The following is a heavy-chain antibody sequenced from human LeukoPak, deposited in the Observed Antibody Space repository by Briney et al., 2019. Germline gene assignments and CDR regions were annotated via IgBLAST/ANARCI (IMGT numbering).Heavy chain of an antibody. CDR3: VGEYQLLHSFDY. V-gene: IGHV1-2*02. J-gene: IGHJ4*02. Sequence: GASVKVSCKASGYTFTGYYMHWVQQAPGQGLEWMGWINPNSGGTNYAQKFQGRVTMTRDTSISTAYMELSRLRSDDTAVYYCVGEYQLLHSFDYWGQGTLVTVSS. D-gene: IGHD2-2*01. CDR2: INPNSGGT. CDR1: GYTFTGYY.